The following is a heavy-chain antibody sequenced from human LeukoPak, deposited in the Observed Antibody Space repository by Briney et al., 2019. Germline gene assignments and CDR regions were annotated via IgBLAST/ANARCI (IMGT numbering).Heavy chain of an antibody. CDR2: IGGDGSKK. V-gene: IGHV3-7*01. CDR1: GLTFRSQW. J-gene: IGHJ4*02. D-gene: IGHD3-10*01. Sequence: GGSLRLSCAASGLTFRSQWMTWVRQAPGKGPEWVANIGGDGSKKFYVDSVEGRFTISRDNAKNSLYLQMNSLRAEDTAVYFCARDGAARGSGSFGDWGQGTLVTVSS. CDR3: ARDGAARGSGSFGD.